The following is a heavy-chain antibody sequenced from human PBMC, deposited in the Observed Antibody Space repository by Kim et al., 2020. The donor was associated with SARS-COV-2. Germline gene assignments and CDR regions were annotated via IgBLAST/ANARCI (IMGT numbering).Heavy chain of an antibody. J-gene: IGHJ4*02. CDR3: ARGTPTWDY. CDR1: GYTFTANA. CDR2: INAATGQT. Sequence: ASVKVSCKASGYTFTANATHWVRQAPGQRPEWMGWINAATGQTRYSQKLQARLTLTSDTSANTAYMELRGLRSEDTAVYYCARGTPTWDYWGQGTLVTVSS. D-gene: IGHD3-10*01. V-gene: IGHV1-3*01.